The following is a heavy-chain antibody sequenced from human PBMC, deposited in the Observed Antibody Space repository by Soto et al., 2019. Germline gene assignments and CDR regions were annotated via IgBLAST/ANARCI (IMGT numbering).Heavy chain of an antibody. Sequence: GGSLRLSCTASGFIFSNAWINWVRQGPGKGLEWVGRVKSKTAGGTTDFAAPVKGRFAISRDDSKNIVYMQMNSLRTEDTAVYYCCFDSYIRMLAVRLDYWCLGTRVTVFS. J-gene: IGHJ4*01. CDR1: GFIFSNAW. V-gene: IGHV3-15*07. D-gene: IGHD2-21*01. CDR3: CFDSYIRMLAVRLDY. CDR2: VKSKTAGGTT.